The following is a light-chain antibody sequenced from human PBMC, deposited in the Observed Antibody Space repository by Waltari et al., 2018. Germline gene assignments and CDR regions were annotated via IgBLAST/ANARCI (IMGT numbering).Light chain of an antibody. CDR1: NRDVGSYDY. CDR3: CSYAGSSTWV. Sequence: QSAPTHPAPVSGSPGQSITIPCTGTNRDVGSYDYVSWYQQHPGKVPRLMIYDATKRPSGVSNRFSGSKSGNTASLTISGLQAEDEADYYCCSYAGSSTWVFGGGTKVTVL. CDR2: DAT. V-gene: IGLV2-23*01. J-gene: IGLJ2*01.